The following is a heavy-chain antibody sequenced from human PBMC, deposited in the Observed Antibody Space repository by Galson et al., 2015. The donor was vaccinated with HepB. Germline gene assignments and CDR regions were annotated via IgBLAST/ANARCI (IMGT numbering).Heavy chain of an antibody. V-gene: IGHV3-30*04. Sequence: SLRLSCAASGFTFSSYAMHWVRQAPGKGLEWVAVISYDGSNKYYADSVKGRFTISRDNSKNTLYLQMNSLRAEDAAVYYCARVEGYSYGHLDYWGQGTLVTVSS. CDR3: ARVEGYSYGHLDY. CDR1: GFTFSSYA. J-gene: IGHJ4*02. CDR2: ISYDGSNK. D-gene: IGHD5-18*01.